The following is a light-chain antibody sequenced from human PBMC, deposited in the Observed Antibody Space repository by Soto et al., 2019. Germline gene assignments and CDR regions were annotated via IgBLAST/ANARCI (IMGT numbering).Light chain of an antibody. CDR1: SSDVGSYHL. CDR3: FSYAGSRRV. CDR2: EAT. J-gene: IGLJ1*01. V-gene: IGLV2-23*01. Sequence: QSALTQPASVSGSPGQSITISCTGTSSDVGSYHLVSWYQQHPGKAPKLMIFEATKRPSGVSPRFSGSKSGNAASLTISGLQAEDEADYYSFSYAGSRRVFGTGTKLTVL.